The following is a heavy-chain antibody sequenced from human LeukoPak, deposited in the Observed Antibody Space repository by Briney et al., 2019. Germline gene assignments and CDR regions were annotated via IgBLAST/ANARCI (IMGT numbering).Heavy chain of an antibody. D-gene: IGHD3-22*01. V-gene: IGHV3-74*01. Sequence: GGSLRLSCAASGFTFSTYWMHWVRQTPGKGLVWVSRIKSDGSTTSYADSVKGRFTISRDNAKNTLYLQMNSLRAEDTAVYYCASSGYYYNWFDPWGQGTLVTVSS. CDR2: IKSDGSTT. CDR1: GFTFSTYW. CDR3: ASSGYYYNWFDP. J-gene: IGHJ5*02.